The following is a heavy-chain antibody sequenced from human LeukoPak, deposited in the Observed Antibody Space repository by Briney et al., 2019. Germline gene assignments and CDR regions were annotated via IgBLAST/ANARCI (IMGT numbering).Heavy chain of an antibody. CDR1: GFTFSSYS. CDR2: ITSNTNYI. CDR3: ARVGGH. V-gene: IGHV3-21*04. Sequence: GGSLRLSCAASGFTFSSYSMNWVRQAPGPGLEWVSSITSNTNYIYYADSLKGGFTVSRDNSKNTLYLQMKSLRAEDTAVYYCARVGGHWGQGTLVTVSS. D-gene: IGHD3-10*01. J-gene: IGHJ4*02.